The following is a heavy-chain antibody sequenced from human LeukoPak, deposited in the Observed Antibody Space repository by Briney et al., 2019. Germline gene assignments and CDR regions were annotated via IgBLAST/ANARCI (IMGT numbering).Heavy chain of an antibody. Sequence: SETLSLTRTVSGGSISSGGYYWSWIRQHPGTGPEWIGYIYYSGSTYYNPSLKSRVTISVDTSKNQFSLKLSSVTAADTAVYYCARDTWSRFDPWGQGTLVTVSS. V-gene: IGHV4-31*03. D-gene: IGHD3-3*01. J-gene: IGHJ5*02. CDR1: GGSISSGGYY. CDR2: IYYSGST. CDR3: ARDTWSRFDP.